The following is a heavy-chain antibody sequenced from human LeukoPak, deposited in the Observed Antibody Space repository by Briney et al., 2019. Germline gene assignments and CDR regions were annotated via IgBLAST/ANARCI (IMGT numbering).Heavy chain of an antibody. D-gene: IGHD3-22*01. CDR3: ARRGYYDSSGYYYVVPYYFDY. Sequence: PGESLRLSCAASGFTFSNYNMNWVRQAPGKGLEWVSSISTSSIYIYYADSVKGRFTISRDNARNTLYLQMNSLRAEDTAVYYCARRGYYDSSGYYYVVPYYFDYWGQGTLVTVSS. CDR1: GFTFSNYN. CDR2: ISTSSIYI. V-gene: IGHV3-21*01. J-gene: IGHJ4*02.